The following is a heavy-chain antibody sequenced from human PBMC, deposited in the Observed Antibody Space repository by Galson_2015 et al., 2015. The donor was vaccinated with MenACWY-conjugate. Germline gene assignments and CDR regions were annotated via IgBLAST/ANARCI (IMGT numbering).Heavy chain of an antibody. Sequence: SLRLSCAASGFTFSSYTMNWVRQAPGKGLEWVSSITSGSSYIYFADSVKGRFTISRDNAKNSLYLQMNSLRAEDTAVYYRARDLEVGATGEFGYWGQGTLVTVSS. CDR2: ITSGSSYI. D-gene: IGHD4/OR15-4a*01. CDR1: GFTFSSYT. V-gene: IGHV3-21*01. J-gene: IGHJ4*02. CDR3: ARDLEVGATGEFGY.